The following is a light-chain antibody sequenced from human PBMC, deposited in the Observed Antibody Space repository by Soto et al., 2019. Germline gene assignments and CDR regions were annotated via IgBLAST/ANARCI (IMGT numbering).Light chain of an antibody. CDR2: GNS. J-gene: IGLJ3*02. V-gene: IGLV1-40*01. CDR3: QSYDSSLSGSKV. CDR1: SSNIGAGYD. Sequence: QSVLTQPPSVSGAPGRGVTISCTGSSSNIGAGYDVHWYQQLPGTAPKLLIYGNSNRPSGVPDRFSGSKSGTSASLAITGLQAEDEADYYCQSYDSSLSGSKVFGGGTKLTVL.